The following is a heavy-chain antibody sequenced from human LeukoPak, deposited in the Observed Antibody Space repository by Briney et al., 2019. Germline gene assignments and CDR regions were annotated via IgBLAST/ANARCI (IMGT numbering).Heavy chain of an antibody. J-gene: IGHJ2*01. D-gene: IGHD2-2*01. CDR2: INHSGST. CDR3: ARWVVPAGLWYFDL. CDR1: GGSFSGYY. Sequence: SETLSLTCAVYGGSFSGYYWSWIRQPPGKGLEWIGEINHSGSTNYNPSLKSRVTISVDTSKNQFSLKLSSVTAADTAVYYCARWVVPAGLWYFDLWGRGTLVTVSS. V-gene: IGHV4-34*01.